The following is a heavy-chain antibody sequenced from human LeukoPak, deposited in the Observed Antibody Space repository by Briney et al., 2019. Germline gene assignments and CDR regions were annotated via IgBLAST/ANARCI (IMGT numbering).Heavy chain of an antibody. CDR3: ANETRSVGWLSQ. CDR1: GFSLSRYW. Sequence: GGSLSLSCAPSGFSLSRYWMNCVRQAPGRGVEWVANIKQDGSEQYSVDSVKGRVTISRDNAKNLLYLQMNSLTAEDTAVYYCANETRSVGWLSQGGQGTQVTVSS. CDR2: IKQDGSEQ. J-gene: IGHJ4*02. V-gene: IGHV3-7*01. D-gene: IGHD3-3*01.